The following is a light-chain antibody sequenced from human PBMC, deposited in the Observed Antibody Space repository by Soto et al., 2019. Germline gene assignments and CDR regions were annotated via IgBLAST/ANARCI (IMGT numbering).Light chain of an antibody. Sequence: DIQMTQSPSTLSASLGDRFTITFRASQSISSWLAWYQQKPGKAPKLLIYDASSLESGVPSRFSGSGSGTEFTLTISSLQPDDFATYYCQQYNSYSTFGQGTKVDIK. J-gene: IGKJ1*01. CDR1: QSISSW. CDR3: QQYNSYST. CDR2: DAS. V-gene: IGKV1-5*01.